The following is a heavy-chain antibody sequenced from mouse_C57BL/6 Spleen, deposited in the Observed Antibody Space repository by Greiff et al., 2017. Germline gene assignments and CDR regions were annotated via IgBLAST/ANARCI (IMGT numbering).Heavy chain of an antibody. Sequence: EVKLMESGGGLVQPGGSLKLSCAASGFTFSDYYMYWVRQTPEKRLEWVAYISNGGGSTYYPATVKGRFTISSDNAKNTLYLQMRRLKSEDTAMYYCARGGYYDYEAWFAYWGQGTLVTVSA. CDR2: ISNGGGST. D-gene: IGHD2-4*01. V-gene: IGHV5-12*01. CDR3: ARGGYYDYEAWFAY. CDR1: GFTFSDYY. J-gene: IGHJ3*01.